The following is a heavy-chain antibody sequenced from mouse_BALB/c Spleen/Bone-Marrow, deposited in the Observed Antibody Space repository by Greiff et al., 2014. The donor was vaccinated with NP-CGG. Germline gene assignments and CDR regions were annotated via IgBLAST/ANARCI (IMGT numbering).Heavy chain of an antibody. D-gene: IGHD2-14*01. V-gene: IGHV1S137*01. Sequence: VQLQESGAELVRPGVSVKISCKGSGYTFTDYAIHWVKQSHAKSQEWIGLISGYYGDAIYNQKFKGKATMTVDKSSSTAYMDLARLTSEDSAIYYCARPGKVRNAMDYGGQGTSVTVSS. J-gene: IGHJ4*01. CDR3: ARPGKVRNAMDY. CDR1: GYTFTDYA. CDR2: ISGYYGDA.